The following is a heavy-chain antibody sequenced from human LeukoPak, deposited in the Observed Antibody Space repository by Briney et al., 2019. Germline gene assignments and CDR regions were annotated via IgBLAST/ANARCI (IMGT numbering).Heavy chain of an antibody. D-gene: IGHD1-26*01. CDR2: ITASGTAM. Sequence: GGSLRLSCAASGFTFSSYSMNWVRPAPGKGLEWVSHITASGTAMFYADSVKGCFTISRDNAKNSLYLQMNSLRDEDTAVYYCASSGSYRFDYWGQGTLVTVSS. CDR3: ASSGSYRFDY. V-gene: IGHV3-48*02. J-gene: IGHJ4*02. CDR1: GFTFSSYS.